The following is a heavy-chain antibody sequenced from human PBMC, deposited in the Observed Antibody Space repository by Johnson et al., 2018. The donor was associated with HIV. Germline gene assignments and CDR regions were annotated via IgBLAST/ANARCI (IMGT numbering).Heavy chain of an antibody. CDR2: IYSVGST. J-gene: IGHJ3*02. D-gene: IGHD3-3*01. CDR1: GFTVNNKY. Sequence: VQLVESGGGLVQPGGSLRLSCAASGFTVNNKYMSWVRQAPGKGLEWVSVIYSVGSTYYSDSVKGRFTISRDNSKNTVYLQMNSLRAEDTAVYYCARVGAITIFGVVIIDDAFDIWGQGTM. CDR3: ARVGAITIFGVVIIDDAFDI. V-gene: IGHV3-66*01.